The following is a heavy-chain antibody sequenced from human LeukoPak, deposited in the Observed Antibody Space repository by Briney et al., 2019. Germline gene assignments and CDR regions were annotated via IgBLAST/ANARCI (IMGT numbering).Heavy chain of an antibody. CDR2: IYYSGST. CDR3: ARVLADYGPLDY. J-gene: IGHJ4*02. D-gene: IGHD4-17*01. CDR1: GGSISSYY. V-gene: IGHV4-59*01. Sequence: SETLSLTCTVSGGSISSYYWSWIRQPPGKGLEWIGYIYYSGSTNYNPSLKSRVTMSVDTSKNQFSLKLSSATASDTAVYYCARVLADYGPLDYWSQGTLVTVSS.